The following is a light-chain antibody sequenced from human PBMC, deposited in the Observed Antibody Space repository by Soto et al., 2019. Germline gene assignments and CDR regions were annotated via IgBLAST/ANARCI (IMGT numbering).Light chain of an antibody. CDR2: AAS. CDR1: RSVSSN. V-gene: IGKV1-39*01. CDR3: QQSYSTPYT. Sequence: MTQSPATLSVSPGETATLSCRASRSVSSNLAWYQQKPGKAPKLLIYAASRLESGVPSRFSGSGSGTDFTLTISSLQPEDFATYYCQQSYSTPYTFGQGTKLEIK. J-gene: IGKJ2*01.